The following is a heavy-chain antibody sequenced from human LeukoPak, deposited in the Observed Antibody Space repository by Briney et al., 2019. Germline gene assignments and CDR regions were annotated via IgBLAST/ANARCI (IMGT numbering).Heavy chain of an antibody. CDR2: IYYSGST. Sequence: PSETLSLTCTVSGGSISSSSYYWGWIRQPPGKGLEWIGSIYYSGSTYYNPSLKSRLTISVDTSKNQFSLKLTSVTAADTAVYYCARDRGYSYVETFDSWGQGTLVTVSS. J-gene: IGHJ4*02. CDR3: ARDRGYSYVETFDS. V-gene: IGHV4-39*07. CDR1: GGSISSSSYY. D-gene: IGHD5-18*01.